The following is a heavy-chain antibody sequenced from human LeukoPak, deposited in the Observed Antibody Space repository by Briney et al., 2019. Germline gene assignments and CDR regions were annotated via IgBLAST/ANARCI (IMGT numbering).Heavy chain of an antibody. J-gene: IGHJ4*02. V-gene: IGHV3-30*02. Sequence: GGSLRLSCAASGFSFSSYGMHWVRQAPGKGLEWVAVIWYDGSKKYYADSVKGRFTISRDNSKRTLFLQTDGLRGEDTAVYYCANGGYYSLDSWGQGTLVTVSS. D-gene: IGHD2-15*01. CDR3: ANGGYYSLDS. CDR2: IWYDGSKK. CDR1: GFSFSSYG.